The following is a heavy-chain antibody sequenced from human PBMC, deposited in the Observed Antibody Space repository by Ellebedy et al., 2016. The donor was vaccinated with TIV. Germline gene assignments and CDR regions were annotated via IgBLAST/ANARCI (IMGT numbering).Heavy chain of an antibody. D-gene: IGHD4-23*01. Sequence: GESLKISCAASGFTFSSYVMSWVRQGPGKGLEWVSAISGPDSITYYADSVKGRFTISRDNSQNTLYLQMNSLRVEDTAVYYSVKDRGSGDKSGFWGQGTMVTVSS. V-gene: IGHV3-23*01. CDR1: GFTFSSYV. J-gene: IGHJ3*01. CDR3: VKDRGSGDKSGF. CDR2: ISGPDSIT.